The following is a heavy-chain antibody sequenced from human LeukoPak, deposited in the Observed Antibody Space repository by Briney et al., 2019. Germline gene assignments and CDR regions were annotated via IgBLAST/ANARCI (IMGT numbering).Heavy chain of an antibody. D-gene: IGHD3-22*01. CDR1: GYTFTGYY. CDR2: INPNSGGT. J-gene: IGHJ3*02. V-gene: IGHV1-2*02. CDR3: ATVIPLYDSSGLKGNAFDI. Sequence: GASVKVSCKASGYTFTGYYMHWVRQAPGQGLEWMGWINPNSGGTNYAQKFQGRVTMTRDTSISTAYMELSRLRSDDTAVYYCATVIPLYDSSGLKGNAFDIWGQGTMVTVSS.